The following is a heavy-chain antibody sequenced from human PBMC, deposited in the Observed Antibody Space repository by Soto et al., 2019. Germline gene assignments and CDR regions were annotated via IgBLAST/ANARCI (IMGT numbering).Heavy chain of an antibody. Sequence: ASVKVSCKASGYTFTSSGISWVRQPPGQGLEWMGWISANNGNTNYAQKLQGRVTMTTDTSTSTAYMEVRSLRSDDTAVYYRARSPRPRWYFDYWCQGTLVTV. CDR3: ARSPRPRWYFDY. D-gene: IGHD2-15*01. CDR1: GYTFTSSG. V-gene: IGHV1-18*01. CDR2: ISANNGNT. J-gene: IGHJ4*02.